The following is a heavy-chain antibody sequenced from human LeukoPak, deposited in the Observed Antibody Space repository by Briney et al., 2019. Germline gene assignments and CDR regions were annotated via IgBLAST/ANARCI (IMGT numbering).Heavy chain of an antibody. D-gene: IGHD5-24*01. CDR3: VRRGNGYNPPYYFDS. V-gene: IGHV4-39*01. CDR2: IYYSGGA. Sequence: SETLSLTCTVSGGSISSRSYYWGWIRQPPGKGLEWIGSIYYSGGAYYNPSLKSRVTISVDTSKNQFSLKLSSVTAADTAVYYCVRRGNGYNPPYYFDSWGQGTLVTVSS. CDR1: GGSISSRSYY. J-gene: IGHJ4*02.